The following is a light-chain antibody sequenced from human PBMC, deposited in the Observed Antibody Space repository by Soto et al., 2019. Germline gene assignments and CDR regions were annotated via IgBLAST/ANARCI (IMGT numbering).Light chain of an antibody. CDR3: QHYYSDPPWT. CDR1: QSVLYSFNNKNY. J-gene: IGKJ1*01. V-gene: IGKV4-1*01. Sequence: DIVMTQSPDSLAVSLGERATINCRSSQSVLYSFNNKNYLGWYQQKPGQAPKLLIYWASTRESGVPDRFSGSGYGTDFTLNISSLQAEDVAVYYCQHYYSDPPWTFGQGTKVEIK. CDR2: WAS.